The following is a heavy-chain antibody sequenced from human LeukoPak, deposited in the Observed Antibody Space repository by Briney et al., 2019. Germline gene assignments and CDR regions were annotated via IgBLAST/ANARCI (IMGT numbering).Heavy chain of an antibody. V-gene: IGHV5-51*01. CDR2: IYPGDSDT. Sequence: GESLKISCKSSGYTFTSYWIAWVRQMPGKGLEWMGIIYPGDSDTRYSPSFQGQVTISADKSISTAYLQWSSLKASDTAMYYCAVPVRRRAYHTIDYWGQGTLVTVSS. J-gene: IGHJ4*01. D-gene: IGHD3-16*01. CDR1: GYTFTSYW. CDR3: AVPVRRRAYHTIDY.